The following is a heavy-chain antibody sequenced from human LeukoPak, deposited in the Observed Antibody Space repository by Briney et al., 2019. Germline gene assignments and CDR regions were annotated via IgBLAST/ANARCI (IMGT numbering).Heavy chain of an antibody. CDR3: AKDLGFKVRGYNWFDP. CDR2: ISGSGGST. V-gene: IGHV3-23*01. D-gene: IGHD3-10*01. J-gene: IGHJ5*02. Sequence: GGSLRLSCAASGFTFSSYGMSWVRQAPGKGLEWVSAISGSGGSTYYADSVKGRFTISRDNSKNTLYLQMNSLRAEDTAVYYCAKDLGFKVRGYNWFDPRGQGTLVTVSS. CDR1: GFTFSSYG.